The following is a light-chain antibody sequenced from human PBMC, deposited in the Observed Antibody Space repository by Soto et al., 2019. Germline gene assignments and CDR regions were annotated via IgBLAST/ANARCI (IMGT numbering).Light chain of an antibody. Sequence: IVLTQSPAALSLSPGIRATLSCRASQNISSYLIWYQQKPGQAPRLLIYDVSNRATGIPARFSGSGSGTDFTLTSSRLEPEDFAVYYCQQYGSSPRTFGQGTKGDIK. V-gene: IGKV3-20*01. CDR3: QQYGSSPRT. J-gene: IGKJ1*01. CDR1: QNISSY. CDR2: DVS.